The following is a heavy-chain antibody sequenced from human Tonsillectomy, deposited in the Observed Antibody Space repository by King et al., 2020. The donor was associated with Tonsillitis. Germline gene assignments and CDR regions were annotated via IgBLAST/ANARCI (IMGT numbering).Heavy chain of an antibody. CDR1: GFTFNSSA. D-gene: IGHD2-21*02. Sequence: VQLVESGGGVVQPGRSLRLSCAASGFTFNSSAIHWVRQTPGKGLEWVAFISSDGSNKNYADSVKGRFSISRDNTKNTLYLQMNSLRAEDTAVYYCARDRAFCGSDCYNYFFDYWGQGSLVTVSS. CDR2: ISSDGSNK. J-gene: IGHJ4*02. CDR3: ARDRAFCGSDCYNYFFDY. V-gene: IGHV3-30*04.